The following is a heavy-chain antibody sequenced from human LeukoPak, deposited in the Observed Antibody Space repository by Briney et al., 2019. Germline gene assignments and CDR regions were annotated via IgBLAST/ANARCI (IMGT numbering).Heavy chain of an antibody. J-gene: IGHJ4*02. Sequence: PGGSLRLSCGASGFTFSNYGMHWVRQAPGKGLEYVSAISSNGGSTYYANSVKGRFTISRDNSKNTLYLQMGSLRAEDMAVYYCARAPGTYYDYWGRGTLVTVSS. D-gene: IGHD3-10*01. V-gene: IGHV3-64*01. CDR3: ARAPGTYYDY. CDR1: GFTFSNYG. CDR2: ISSNGGST.